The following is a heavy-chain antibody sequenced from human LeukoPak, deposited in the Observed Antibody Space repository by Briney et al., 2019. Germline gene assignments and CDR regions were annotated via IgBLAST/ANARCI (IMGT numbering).Heavy chain of an antibody. Sequence: GGSLRLSCAASGFTFSSYGMHWVRQAPGKGLEWVAVISYDGSNKYYADSVKGRFTISRDNAKNSLYLQLNSLRAEDTAVYYCARKKAAAGVFDYWGQGILVTVSS. CDR3: ARKKAAAGVFDY. CDR1: GFTFSSYG. D-gene: IGHD6-13*01. J-gene: IGHJ4*02. CDR2: ISYDGSNK. V-gene: IGHV3-30*03.